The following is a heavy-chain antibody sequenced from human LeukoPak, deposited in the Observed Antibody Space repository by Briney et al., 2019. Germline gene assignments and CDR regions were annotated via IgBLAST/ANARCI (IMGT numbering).Heavy chain of an antibody. CDR2: INHSGST. Sequence: PSETLSLTCAPYGGSFSGYYWSWIRQPPGKGLEWIGEINHSGSTNYNPSLKSRVTISVDTSKNQFSLKLSSVTAADTAVYYCARFPFASFDIWGQGTMVTVSS. CDR1: GGSFSGYY. J-gene: IGHJ3*02. CDR3: ARFPFASFDI. V-gene: IGHV4-34*01.